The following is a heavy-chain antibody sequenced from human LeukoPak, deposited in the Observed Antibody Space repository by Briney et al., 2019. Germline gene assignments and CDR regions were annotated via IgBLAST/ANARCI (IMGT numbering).Heavy chain of an antibody. D-gene: IGHD4-17*01. J-gene: IGHJ5*01. V-gene: IGHV4-39*07. CDR2: IYYTGSS. CDR1: GGSIRSSDDY. CDR3: ARGGTTVIPYTWFDS. Sequence: SETLSLTCSVSGGSIRSSDDYWGFVRQTPGKGLEWMGSIYYTGSSHYNPSLKSRATISVDTSKNQFSLKLTSVTAADTAVYYCARGGTTVIPYTWFDSWGQGTLVTVSS.